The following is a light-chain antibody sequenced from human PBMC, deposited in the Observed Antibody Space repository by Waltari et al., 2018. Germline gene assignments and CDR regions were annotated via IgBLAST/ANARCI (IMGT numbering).Light chain of an antibody. CDR3: QQYGSSSLT. CDR1: QSVSSSY. Sequence: EAVLTQSPGTLSLSPGERATLSCRASQSVSSSYLAWYQQKPGQAPRLLIYDASSRATGIPDRFSGGGAGADFTLTISRLEPEDFAVYYCQQYGSSSLTFGGGTKVEIK. J-gene: IGKJ4*01. V-gene: IGKV3-20*01. CDR2: DAS.